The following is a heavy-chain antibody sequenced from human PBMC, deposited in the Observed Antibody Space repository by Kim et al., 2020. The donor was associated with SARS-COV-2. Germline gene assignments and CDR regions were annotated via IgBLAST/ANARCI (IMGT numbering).Heavy chain of an antibody. CDR1: GGSISSSSYY. Sequence: SETLSLTCTVSGGSISSSSYYWGWIRQPPGKGLEWIGSIYYSGSTYYNPSLKSRVTISVDTSKNQFSLKLSSVTAADTAVYYCVKLATQCSSTICDHYYYYGMDVWGQGTTVTVSS. CDR3: VKLATQCSSTICDHYYYYGMDV. CDR2: IYYSGST. V-gene: IGHV4-39*01. D-gene: IGHD2-2*01. J-gene: IGHJ6*02.